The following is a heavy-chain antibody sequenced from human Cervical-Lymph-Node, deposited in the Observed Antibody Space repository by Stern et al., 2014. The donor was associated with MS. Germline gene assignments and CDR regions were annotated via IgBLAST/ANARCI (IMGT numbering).Heavy chain of an antibody. J-gene: IGHJ4*02. CDR3: ARDTSSPERSDW. Sequence: MQLVQSGGGVIQPGGSLRLSCTASGFTGSRDYMTLVRQAPGKGLEWVSLITNVGSTFYTDSVKGRFTISRDDSKNTVYLHMTSLRAEDTAMYYCARDTSSPERSDWWGQGTLVTVSS. D-gene: IGHD1-1*01. CDR2: ITNVGST. CDR1: GFTGSRDY. V-gene: IGHV3-53*01.